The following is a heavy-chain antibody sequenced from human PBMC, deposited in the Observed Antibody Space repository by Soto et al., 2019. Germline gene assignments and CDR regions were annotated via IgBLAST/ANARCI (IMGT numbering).Heavy chain of an antibody. CDR3: ARVVAGSYFYYYYGMDA. D-gene: IGHD3-10*01. CDR1: GGSFSGYY. J-gene: IGHJ6*02. CDR2: INHSGST. Sequence: SETLSLTCAVYGGSFSGYYWSWIRQPPGKGLEWIGEINHSGSTNYNPSLKSRVTISVDTSKNQFSLKLSSVTAADTAVYYCARVVAGSYFYYYYGMDAWGQGTTVTVSS. V-gene: IGHV4-34*01.